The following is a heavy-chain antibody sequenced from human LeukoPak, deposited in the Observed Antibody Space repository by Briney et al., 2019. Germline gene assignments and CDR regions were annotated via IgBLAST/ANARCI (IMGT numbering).Heavy chain of an antibody. CDR3: ARDSADCTSTSCYSEVGYYYYYSMDV. J-gene: IGHJ6*03. Sequence: GGSLRLSCAASGFTFRSYAMHWVRQAPGKGLEWVAVISYDGDNEYYADSVKGRFTISTDNSKNTLYLQMNSLRAEDTAVYYCARDSADCTSTSCYSEVGYYYYYSMDVWGRGTTVTVSS. CDR1: GFTFRSYA. V-gene: IGHV3-30-3*01. CDR2: ISYDGDNE. D-gene: IGHD2-2*02.